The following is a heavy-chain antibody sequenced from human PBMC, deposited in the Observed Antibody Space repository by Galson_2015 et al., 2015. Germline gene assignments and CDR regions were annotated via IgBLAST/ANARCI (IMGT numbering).Heavy chain of an antibody. CDR2: VRVSTFGATT. CDR3: ARRINNYDS. D-gene: IGHD2/OR15-2a*01. J-gene: IGHJ4*02. V-gene: IGHV3-49*03. CDR1: GFDFGDFA. Sequence: SLRLSCAGSGFDFGDFAMTWLRQAPGKGLEWVGFVRVSTFGATTEIAASVRGRFAISRNDSKSVAYLHTTSLRTEDTAVYYCARRINNYDSWGQGTRVIVSS.